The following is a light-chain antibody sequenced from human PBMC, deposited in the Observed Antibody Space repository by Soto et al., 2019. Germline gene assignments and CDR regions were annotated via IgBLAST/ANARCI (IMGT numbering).Light chain of an antibody. V-gene: IGKV3-20*01. CDR1: QSVSSSY. CDR2: GAS. Sequence: DIVLTQSPGTLSLSPGERAALSCRASQSVSSSYLAWYQQKPGQAPRLLIYGASNRAAGIADRFSGSGSGTDFTLTISRLEPEDFAVYYCQQYYTYPWTFGQGTNVEIK. J-gene: IGKJ1*01. CDR3: QQYYTYPWT.